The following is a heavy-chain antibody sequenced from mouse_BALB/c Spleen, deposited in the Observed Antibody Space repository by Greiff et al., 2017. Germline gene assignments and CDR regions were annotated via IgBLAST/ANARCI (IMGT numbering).Heavy chain of an antibody. CDR3: ARWSITTANFDY. CDR2: INPNNGGT. Sequence: VQLQQSGPELVKPGASVKIPCKASGYTFTDYNMDWVKQSHGKSLEWIGDINPNNGGTIYNQKFKGKATLTVDKSSSTAYMELRSLTSEDTAVYYCARWSITTANFDYWGQGTTLTVSS. CDR1: GYTFTDYN. D-gene: IGHD1-2*01. J-gene: IGHJ2*01. V-gene: IGHV1-18*01.